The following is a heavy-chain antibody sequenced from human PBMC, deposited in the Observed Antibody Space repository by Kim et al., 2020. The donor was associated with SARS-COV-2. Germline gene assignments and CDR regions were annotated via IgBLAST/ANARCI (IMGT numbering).Heavy chain of an antibody. D-gene: IGHD6-19*01. J-gene: IGHJ5*02. CDR2: ITWNSATI. Sequence: GGSLRLSCAASGFTFGDYAMHWVRQAPGKGLEWVAGITWNSATIGYADSVKGRLTISRDNAKNSLYLQMNSLRVEDTAIYYCAKDLLRYSSGPSATWGQGTLVTVSS. V-gene: IGHV3-9*01. CDR3: AKDLLRYSSGPSAT. CDR1: GFTFGDYA.